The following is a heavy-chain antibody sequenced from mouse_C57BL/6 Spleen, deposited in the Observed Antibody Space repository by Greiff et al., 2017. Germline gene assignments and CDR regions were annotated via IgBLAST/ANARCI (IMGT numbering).Heavy chain of an antibody. CDR3: AREGGVYFDY. Sequence: EVKLMESEGGLVQPGSSMKLSCTASGFTFSDYYMAWVRQVPEKGLEWVAKINYDGSSTYYLDSFKSRFNISRDNAKNILYLQMSSLKSEDTATYYCAREGGVYFDYWGQGTTLTVSS. J-gene: IGHJ2*01. CDR2: INYDGSST. CDR1: GFTFSDYY. V-gene: IGHV5-16*01.